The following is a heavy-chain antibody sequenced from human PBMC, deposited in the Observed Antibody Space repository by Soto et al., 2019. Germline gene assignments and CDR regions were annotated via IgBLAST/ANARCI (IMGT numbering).Heavy chain of an antibody. CDR2: ISAYNGNT. CDR3: ARDSPPVDY. CDR1: FTSKS. V-gene: IGHV1-18*01. Sequence: FTSKSMHWVRQAPGQRLEWMGWISAYNGNTNYAQKLQGRVTMTTDTSTSTAYMELRSLRSDDTAVYYCARDSPPVDYWGQGTLVTVSS. J-gene: IGHJ4*02.